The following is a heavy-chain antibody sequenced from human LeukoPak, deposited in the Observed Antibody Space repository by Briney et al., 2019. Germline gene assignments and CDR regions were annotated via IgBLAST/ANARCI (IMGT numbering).Heavy chain of an antibody. CDR1: GGSISSYY. CDR2: IYTSGST. CDR3: ARDLGPYCSSTSCYNNP. V-gene: IGHV4-4*07. D-gene: IGHD2-2*02. Sequence: SETLSLTCTVSGGSISSYYWSWIRQPAGKGLEWIGRIYTSGSTNYNPSLKSRVTMSIDTSKNQFSLKLSSVTAADTAVYYCARDLGPYCSSTSCYNNPWGQGTLVTVSS. J-gene: IGHJ5*02.